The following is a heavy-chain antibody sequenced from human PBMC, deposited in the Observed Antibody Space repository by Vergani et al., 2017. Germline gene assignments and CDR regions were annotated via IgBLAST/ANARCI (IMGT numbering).Heavy chain of an antibody. D-gene: IGHD3-16*02. CDR1: GFTFSSYS. V-gene: IGHV3-21*01. J-gene: IGHJ6*02. CDR2: ISSSSSYI. Sequence: EVQLVESGGGLVKPGGSLRLSCAASGFTFSSYSMNWVRQAPGKGLEWVSSISSSSSYIYYADSVKGRFTISRDNAKNSLYLQMNSLRAEDTAVYYCARDRMITFGXVIAYYYYYGMDVWGQGTTVTVSS. CDR3: ARDRMITFGXVIAYYYYYGMDV.